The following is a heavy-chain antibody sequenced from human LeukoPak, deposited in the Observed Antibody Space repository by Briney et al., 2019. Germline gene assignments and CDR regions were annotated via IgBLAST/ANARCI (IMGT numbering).Heavy chain of an antibody. CDR3: ARGDPPHYYYMDV. D-gene: IGHD2-21*01. CDR2: INPSGGST. Sequence: ASVKVSCKASGYTFTSYYMHWVRQAPGQGLEWMGIINPSGGSTSYAQKFQGRVTMTRDMSMSTVYMELSSLRSEDTAVYYCARGDPPHYYYMDVWGKGTTVTVSS. CDR1: GYTFTSYY. V-gene: IGHV1-46*01. J-gene: IGHJ6*03.